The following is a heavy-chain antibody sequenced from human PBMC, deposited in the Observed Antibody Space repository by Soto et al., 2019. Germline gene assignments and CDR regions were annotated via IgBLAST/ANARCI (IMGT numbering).Heavy chain of an antibody. D-gene: IGHD3-10*01. CDR3: ARDGYYGSGRLLN. CDR1: GASISNYY. CDR2: IDYSGST. Sequence: QVQLQESGPGLVKPSETLSLTCTVSGASISNYYWSWIRQPPRKGLEWIGYIDYSGSTNYNPSLKIRVTLSVDTSKSQFALKVSSVTAADTAVYYCARDGYYGSGRLLNLGQGTLVTVSS. V-gene: IGHV4-59*01. J-gene: IGHJ4*02.